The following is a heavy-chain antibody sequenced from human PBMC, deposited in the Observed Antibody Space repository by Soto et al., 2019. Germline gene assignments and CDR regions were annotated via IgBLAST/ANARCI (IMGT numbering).Heavy chain of an antibody. J-gene: IGHJ4*02. V-gene: IGHV3-30*18. Sequence: QVQLVESGGGVVQPGRSLRLSCAASGFTFSDYGMHWVRQTPGKGLEWVAVVSFDGNNKYYADSVKGRFTISRDNSKNTLYLQMNSLRADDTAVYYCAKDRRVREVFDYWGQGTLVTVSS. D-gene: IGHD3-10*01. CDR2: VSFDGNNK. CDR3: AKDRRVREVFDY. CDR1: GFTFSDYG.